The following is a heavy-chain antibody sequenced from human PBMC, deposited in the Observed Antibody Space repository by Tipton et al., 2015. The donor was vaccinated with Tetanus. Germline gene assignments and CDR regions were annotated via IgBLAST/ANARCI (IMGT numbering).Heavy chain of an antibody. D-gene: IGHD3-22*01. Sequence: SLRLSCAASGFTFSDYYMSWIRQAPGKGLEWVSYISSSGSTIYYADSVKGRFTISRDNAKNSLYLQMNSLRAEDTAVYYCARDYYIPHAFDIWGQGTMVTVSS. CDR3: ARDYYIPHAFDI. CDR1: GFTFSDYY. V-gene: IGHV3-11*01. CDR2: ISSSGSTI. J-gene: IGHJ3*02.